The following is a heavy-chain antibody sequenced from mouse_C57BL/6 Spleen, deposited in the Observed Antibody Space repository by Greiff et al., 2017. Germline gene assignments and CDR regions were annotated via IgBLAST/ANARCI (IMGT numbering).Heavy chain of an antibody. CDR1: GFTFSNYW. J-gene: IGHJ3*01. Sequence: EVQRVESGGGLVQPGGSMKLSCVASGFTFSNYWLTWFRQSPERGLEWVAQISLKSDNYATHYAESVKGRFTISRDDSKSSVYLQMNNLRAEDTGIYYCTGANWDVWFAYWGQGTLVTVSA. CDR2: ISLKSDNYAT. CDR3: TGANWDVWFAY. D-gene: IGHD4-1*01. V-gene: IGHV6-3*01.